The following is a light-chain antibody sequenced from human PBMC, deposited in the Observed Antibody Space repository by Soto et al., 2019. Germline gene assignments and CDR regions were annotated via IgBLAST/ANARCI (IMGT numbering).Light chain of an antibody. V-gene: IGKV2-30*01. CDR2: KVS. CDR3: LQYTHWPHT. CDR1: QGLVYGNGYTS. J-gene: IGKJ2*01. Sequence: DVVLTQSPLSLPVTLGQPASISCRSSQGLVYGNGYTSVSWFFQRPGQSPRRLNYKVSNRDSGVPDRFSGSGSGIDFALHISRVGAEDVGVYYCLQYTHWPHTFGHGTKLEIK.